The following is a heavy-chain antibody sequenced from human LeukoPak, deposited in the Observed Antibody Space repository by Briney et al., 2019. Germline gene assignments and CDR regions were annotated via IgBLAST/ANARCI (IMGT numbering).Heavy chain of an antibody. Sequence: GGSLRLSCSASGFSFSNYAVYWVRQAPGKGLEWVANIKQGGSEKYYVDSVKGRFTISRDNAKNSLYLQMNSLRAEDTAVYYCARDFGLRCSGGTCYSVYYYGMDVWGKGTTVTVSS. CDR3: ARDFGLRCSGGTCYSVYYYGMDV. J-gene: IGHJ6*04. CDR1: GFSFSNYA. V-gene: IGHV3-7*03. CDR2: IKQGGSEK. D-gene: IGHD2-15*01.